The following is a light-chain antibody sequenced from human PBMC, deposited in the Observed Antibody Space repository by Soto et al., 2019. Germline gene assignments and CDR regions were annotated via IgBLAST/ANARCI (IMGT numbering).Light chain of an antibody. CDR2: EAT. Sequence: QSALTQPASVSGSPGQTITISCTGTSSDIGGYNAVSWYQHHPGKAPKLIIYEATHRPSGVSDRFSASKSGHTASLTISGLQAEDEADYYCNSFRVSHLYVFGTGTKVTVL. CDR3: NSFRVSHLYV. V-gene: IGLV2-14*01. CDR1: SSDIGGYNA. J-gene: IGLJ1*01.